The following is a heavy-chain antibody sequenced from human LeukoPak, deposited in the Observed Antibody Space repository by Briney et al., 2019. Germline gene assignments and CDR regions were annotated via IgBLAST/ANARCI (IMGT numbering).Heavy chain of an antibody. J-gene: IGHJ4*02. V-gene: IGHV3-69-1*01. CDR3: ARDRGSGCYHWRFDY. Sequence: GGSLRLSCAASGFTFNTYPMNWVRQAPGKGLEWISHIRDSGITDYADSMKGGFTISRDNSKNSLYLQLNSLRAQDTAVYYCARDRGSGCYHWRFDYWGQGTLVTVSS. CDR2: IRDSGIT. CDR1: GFTFNTYP. D-gene: IGHD6-19*01.